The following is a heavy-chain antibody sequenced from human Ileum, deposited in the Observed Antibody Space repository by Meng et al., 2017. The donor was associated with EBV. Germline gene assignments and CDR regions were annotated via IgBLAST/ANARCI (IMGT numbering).Heavy chain of an antibody. CDR3: ASSDYYRSDY. D-gene: IGHD3-22*01. CDR2: TSHSGSI. J-gene: IGHJ4*02. Sequence: QLLDSAPGLLRPSGTLSLTCSVSGGSISRTDWGSWVLQPTGKGLEWIGETSHSGSINYSPFLKSRVTISLDKSKNQLSLELNSVTAADTAVYYCASSDYYRSDYWGQGTLVTVSS. CDR1: GGSISRTDW. V-gene: IGHV4-4*02.